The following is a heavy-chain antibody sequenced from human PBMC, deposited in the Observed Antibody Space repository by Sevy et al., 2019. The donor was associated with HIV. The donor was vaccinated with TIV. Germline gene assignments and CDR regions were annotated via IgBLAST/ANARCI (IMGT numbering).Heavy chain of an antibody. CDR3: ARLFSCGGDCYYLDY. Sequence: GGSLRLSCAASGFTFSDYDMHWVRQAPGKGLEWVAVMSHDGNYKNHADSVKVRFTISRDNFKNTPYLQMNSLRVEDTAVYFCARLFSCGGDCYYLDYWGQGAPVTVSS. CDR1: GFTFSDYD. V-gene: IGHV3-30*04. D-gene: IGHD2-21*02. J-gene: IGHJ4*02. CDR2: MSHDGNYK.